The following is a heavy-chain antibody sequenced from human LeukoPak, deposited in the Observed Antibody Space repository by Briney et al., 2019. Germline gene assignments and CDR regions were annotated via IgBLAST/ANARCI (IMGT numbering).Heavy chain of an antibody. D-gene: IGHD6-13*01. J-gene: IGHJ4*02. CDR1: GYSFTSYW. CDR2: IRPSDSDT. V-gene: IGHV5-51*01. Sequence: GESLKISCKGSGYSFTSYWIAWVRQMPGEGLAWMGIIRPSDSDTRYSPSFQGQVTISADKSINTAYLQWSSLKASDTAMYYCARHGYSSSWTDFDSWGQGTLVTVSS. CDR3: ARHGYSSSWTDFDS.